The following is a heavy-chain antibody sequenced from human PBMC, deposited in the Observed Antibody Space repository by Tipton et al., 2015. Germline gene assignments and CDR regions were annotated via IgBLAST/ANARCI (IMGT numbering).Heavy chain of an antibody. CDR3: ACQDYDSLTRDYQTVDY. D-gene: IGHD3-9*01. J-gene: IGHJ4*02. CDR2: LYFSGST. V-gene: IGHV4-39*01. Sequence: TLSLTCTVSGGSISSSSYYWAWIRQPPGKGLEWIGSLYFSGSTYYNPSLRSRVAMSMDTPKNQFSLKLTSVTAADTAVYYCACQDYDSLTRDYQTVDYWGQGTLVTVSS. CDR1: GGSISSSSYY.